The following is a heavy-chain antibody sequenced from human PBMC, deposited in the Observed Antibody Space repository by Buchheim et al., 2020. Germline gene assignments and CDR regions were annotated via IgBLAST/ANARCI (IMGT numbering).Heavy chain of an antibody. J-gene: IGHJ6*02. CDR1: GGTFSSYG. V-gene: IGHV1-69*01. D-gene: IGHD2-2*02. CDR2: IIPIFGTA. Sequence: QVQLVQSGAEVKKPGSSVKVSCKASGGTFSSYGISWMRQAPGQGLEWMGGIIPIFGTANYAQKFQGRVTINADESTSPAYVELSSLRSEDTAVYYCARENQLLYSATREDYYYGMDVWGQGTT. CDR3: ARENQLLYSATREDYYYGMDV.